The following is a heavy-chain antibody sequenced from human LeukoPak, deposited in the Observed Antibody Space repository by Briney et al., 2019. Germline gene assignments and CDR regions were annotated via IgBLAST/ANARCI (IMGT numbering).Heavy chain of an antibody. Sequence: GGSPRLSCAASGFTFDDYAMHWVRQAPGKGLEWVSGISWNSGSIGYADSVKGRFTISRDNAKNSLYLQMNSLRAEDTAVYYCARGGSSGWSYWGQGTLVTVSS. J-gene: IGHJ4*02. CDR3: ARGGSSGWSY. CDR2: ISWNSGSI. V-gene: IGHV3-9*01. CDR1: GFTFDDYA. D-gene: IGHD6-19*01.